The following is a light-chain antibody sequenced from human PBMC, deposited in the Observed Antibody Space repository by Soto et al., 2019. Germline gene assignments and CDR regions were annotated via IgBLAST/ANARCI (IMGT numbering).Light chain of an antibody. Sequence: MTQSPSSLSASVGDRVTITCRASQGVRNDLGWYQHKHGQAPRLVIFAASTRATGIPARFSGSGSGTEFTLSISSLQSEDFAVYYCQQYNNWPPVTFGGGTKLEIK. J-gene: IGKJ4*01. CDR3: QQYNNWPPVT. CDR2: AAS. V-gene: IGKV3-15*01. CDR1: QGVRND.